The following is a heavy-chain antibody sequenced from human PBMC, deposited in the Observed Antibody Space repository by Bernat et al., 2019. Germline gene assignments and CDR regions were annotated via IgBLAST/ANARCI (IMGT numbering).Heavy chain of an antibody. Sequence: EVQLVESGGGLVQPGGSLRLSCAASGFTFSSYEMNWVRQAPGKGLEWVSYISSSGSTIYYADSVKGRFTISRDNAKNSLYLQMNSLRAEYTAVYYCARNYHYGSERDLDVWGQGTLVTVSS. J-gene: IGHJ4*01. CDR3: ARNYHYGSERDLDV. CDR1: GFTFSSYE. V-gene: IGHV3-48*03. CDR2: ISSSGSTI. D-gene: IGHD3-10*01.